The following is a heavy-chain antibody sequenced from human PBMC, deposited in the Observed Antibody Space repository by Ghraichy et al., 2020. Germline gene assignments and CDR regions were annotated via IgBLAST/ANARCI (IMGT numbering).Heavy chain of an antibody. J-gene: IGHJ4*02. CDR1: GYTFTSYD. CDR3: ARGRIQLGYNY. Sequence: VKVSCKASGYTFTSYDINWVRQATGQGLEWMGWMNPNSGNTGYAQKFQGRVTITRNTSISTAYMELSSMRSEDTAVYYCARGRIQLGYNYWGQGTLVTVSS. V-gene: IGHV1-8*03. CDR2: MNPNSGNT. D-gene: IGHD5-18*01.